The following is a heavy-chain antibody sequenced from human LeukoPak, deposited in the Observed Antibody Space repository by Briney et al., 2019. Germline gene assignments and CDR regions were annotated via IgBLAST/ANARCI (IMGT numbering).Heavy chain of an antibody. CDR2: IIPIFGTA. CDR3: GRKAGDCGGGSCYSIDY. CDR1: GGSFSSEA. J-gene: IGHJ4*02. V-gene: IGHV1-69*05. Sequence: GASVKVSCKAFGGSFSSEAISWVRQAPGQGLEWMGGIIPIFGTANYAQKFQGRVTITTDESTSTAYMEVSSLRSEDTAVYYCGRKAGDCGGGSCYSIDYWAREPWSPSPQ. D-gene: IGHD2-15*01.